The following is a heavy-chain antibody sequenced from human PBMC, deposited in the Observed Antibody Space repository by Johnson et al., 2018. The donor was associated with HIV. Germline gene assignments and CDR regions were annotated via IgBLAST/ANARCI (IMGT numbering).Heavy chain of an antibody. J-gene: IGHJ3*02. Sequence: VQLVESGGGLVQPGGSLRLSCAASGFTFSSYWMSWVRQAPGQGLEWVANIKLGGSEKYYVDSLKGRFIISRDNAKNSLYLQMNSLRAEDTAVYYCATLNGHAFDIWGQGTMVTVSS. CDR2: IKLGGSEK. V-gene: IGHV3-7*05. CDR1: GFTFSSYW. CDR3: ATLNGHAFDI.